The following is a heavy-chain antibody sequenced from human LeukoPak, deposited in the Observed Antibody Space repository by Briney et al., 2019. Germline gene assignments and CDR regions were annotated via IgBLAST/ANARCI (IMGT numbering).Heavy chain of an antibody. CDR1: GFTVSINY. V-gene: IGHV3-66*01. CDR3: AGNVAGTFDYFDY. CDR2: IYSGGST. D-gene: IGHD6-19*01. J-gene: IGHJ4*02. Sequence: GGSLRLSCAASGFTVSINYMSWVRQAPGKGLEWVSVIYSGGSTYYADSVKGRFTISRDNSKNTLYLQMNSLRAEDTAVYYCAGNVAGTFDYFDYWGQGTLVTVSS.